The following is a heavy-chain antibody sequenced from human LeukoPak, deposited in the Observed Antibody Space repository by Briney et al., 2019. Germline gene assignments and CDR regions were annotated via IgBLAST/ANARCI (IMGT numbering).Heavy chain of an antibody. CDR2: IIPILGIA. Sequence: SVKVSCKASGGTFSSYAISWVRQAPGQGLEWMGRIIPILGIANYAQKFQGRVTITADKSTSTAYMELSSLRSEDTAVYYCARQRGASGSINWFDPWGQGTLVTVSS. CDR3: ARQRGASGSINWFDP. CDR1: GGTFSSYA. D-gene: IGHD3-10*01. V-gene: IGHV1-69*04. J-gene: IGHJ5*02.